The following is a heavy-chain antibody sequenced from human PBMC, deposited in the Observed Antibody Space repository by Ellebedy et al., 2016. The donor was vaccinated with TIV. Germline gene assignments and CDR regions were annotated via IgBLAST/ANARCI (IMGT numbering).Heavy chain of an antibody. CDR2: INTDGSST. V-gene: IGHV3-74*01. J-gene: IGHJ4*02. Sequence: GESLKISCAASGFTFSTYWMHWVRQAPGKGLMWVSRINTDGSSTGYADSVKGRFTISRDNAKNTLYLQMNGLRAEDTAVYYCARRGLAAGGTLLYYWGQGTLVTVSS. D-gene: IGHD6-13*01. CDR3: ARRGLAAGGTLLYY. CDR1: GFTFSTYW.